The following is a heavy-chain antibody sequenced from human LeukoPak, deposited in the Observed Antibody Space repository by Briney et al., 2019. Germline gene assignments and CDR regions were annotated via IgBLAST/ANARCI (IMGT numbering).Heavy chain of an antibody. D-gene: IGHD6-19*01. CDR3: ARDKAGTYFDY. CDR2: IYTSGST. J-gene: IGHJ4*02. Sequence: PSETLSLTCTVSGGSISSYYWTWIRQPAGKGLEWIGRIYTSGSTNYNPSLKSRLTMSLDTSKNQFSLKLSSVTAADTAVYYCARDKAGTYFDYWRQGTLVTVPS. CDR1: GGSISSYY. V-gene: IGHV4-4*07.